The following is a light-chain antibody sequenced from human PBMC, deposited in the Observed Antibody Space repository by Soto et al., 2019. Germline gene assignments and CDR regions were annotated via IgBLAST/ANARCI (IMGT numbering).Light chain of an antibody. Sequence: EIVMTQSPATLSVSPGERATLSCRASQSVNYNLAWYQQKPGQAPRLLIYSASTRATGTPARVSGSGSGTEITLTISRLQSEDFAVYYCQQYNNWPPLTFGGGTKVDIK. V-gene: IGKV3D-15*01. CDR3: QQYNNWPPLT. CDR2: SAS. J-gene: IGKJ4*01. CDR1: QSVNYN.